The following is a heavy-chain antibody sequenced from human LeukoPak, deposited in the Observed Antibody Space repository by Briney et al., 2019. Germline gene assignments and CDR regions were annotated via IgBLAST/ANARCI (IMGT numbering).Heavy chain of an antibody. CDR2: IYYSGST. CDR3: ARGVVVATIQGPGFFFDY. J-gene: IGHJ4*02. CDR1: GGSISSGGYY. Sequence: SETLSLTCTVSGGSISSGGYYWSWIRQHPGKGLEWIGYIYYSGSTYYNPSLKSRVTISVDTSKNQFSLKLSSVTAADTAVYYCARGVVVATIQGPGFFFDYWGQGTLVTVSS. D-gene: IGHD5-12*01. V-gene: IGHV4-31*03.